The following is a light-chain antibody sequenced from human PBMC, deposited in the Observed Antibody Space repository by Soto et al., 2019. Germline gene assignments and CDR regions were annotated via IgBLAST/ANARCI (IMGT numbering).Light chain of an antibody. CDR2: AAS. J-gene: IGKJ2*01. Sequence: DIPMTQSPSSLSASVGDRVTITCRESQTINAYLNWYQQKPGKAPKLLIYAASSLQSGVPSRFSGSGSGTDFTLTISSLQPEDFATYYCQESYRTPRTFGQGTRLEI. CDR1: QTINAY. V-gene: IGKV1-39*01. CDR3: QESYRTPRT.